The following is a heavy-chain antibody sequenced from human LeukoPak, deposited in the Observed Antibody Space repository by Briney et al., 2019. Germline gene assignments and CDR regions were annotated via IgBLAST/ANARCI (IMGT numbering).Heavy chain of an antibody. V-gene: IGHV3-23*01. D-gene: IGHD4-17*01. J-gene: IGHJ4*02. CDR2: INGRGDST. CDR1: GFSFSTYT. CDR3: AKECQTGDYFTSDF. Sequence: GGSLRLSCAASGFSFSTYTMNWVRQAPGKGLEWVSAINGRGDSTFYADSVKGQFTISRDNSKSTVYLQMNSLRADDTAVYYCAKECQTGDYFTSDFWGQGTLVTVSS.